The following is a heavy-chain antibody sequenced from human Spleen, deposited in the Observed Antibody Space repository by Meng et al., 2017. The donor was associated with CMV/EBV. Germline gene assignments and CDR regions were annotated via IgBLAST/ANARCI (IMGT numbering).Heavy chain of an antibody. CDR1: ISSSSYY. Sequence: ISSSSYYWGWIRQPPGKGLEWIGSIYYSGSTYYNPSLKSRVTISVDTSKNQFSLKLSSVTAADTAVYYCARGRITIFGVVISAGDYWGQGTLVTVSS. CDR2: IYYSGST. D-gene: IGHD3-3*01. J-gene: IGHJ4*02. V-gene: IGHV4-39*07. CDR3: ARGRITIFGVVISAGDY.